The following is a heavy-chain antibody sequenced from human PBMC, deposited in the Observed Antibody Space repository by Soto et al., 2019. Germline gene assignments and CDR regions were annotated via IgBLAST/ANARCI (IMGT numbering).Heavy chain of an antibody. J-gene: IGHJ6*02. CDR2: IIPIFGTA. V-gene: IGHV1-69*05. Sequence: QVQLVQSGAEVKKPGSSVKVSCKASGGTFSSYAISWVRQAPGQGLEWMGGIIPIFGTANYAQKFQGRVTXPXXXSXXTAYREVSSLRSEDTAVYYCARHVPAAGYYYGMDVWGQGTTVTVSS. CDR3: ARHVPAAGYYYGMDV. D-gene: IGHD2-2*01. CDR1: GGTFSSYA.